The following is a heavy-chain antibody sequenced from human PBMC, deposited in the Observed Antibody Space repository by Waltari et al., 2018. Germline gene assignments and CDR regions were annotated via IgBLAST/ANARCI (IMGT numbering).Heavy chain of an antibody. J-gene: IGHJ3*02. CDR3: THDSSGYNAFDI. Sequence: EVQLVESGGGLVQPGRSLRLSCTASGFTFGDYAMSWVRQAPGKGLEWVGFIRSKAYGGTTEYAASVKGRFTISRDDSKSIAYLQMNSLKTEDTAVYYCTHDSSGYNAFDIWGQGTMVTVSS. CDR2: IRSKAYGGTT. CDR1: GFTFGDYA. V-gene: IGHV3-49*04. D-gene: IGHD3-22*01.